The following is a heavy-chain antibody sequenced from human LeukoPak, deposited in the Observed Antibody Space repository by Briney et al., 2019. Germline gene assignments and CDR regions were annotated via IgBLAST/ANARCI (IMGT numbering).Heavy chain of an antibody. CDR1: GFTFSSYG. Sequence: GGSLRLSCTASGFTFSSYGMHWVRKAPGKGLERVAVISYDVGKKYYADSLKGRFTISRDNSKNTLYLQMNRLRAEDTAVYYCARAGPSSSWHQFDYWGQGTLVTVSS. CDR3: ARAGPSSSWHQFDY. J-gene: IGHJ4*02. D-gene: IGHD6-13*01. V-gene: IGHV3-30*03. CDR2: ISYDVGKK.